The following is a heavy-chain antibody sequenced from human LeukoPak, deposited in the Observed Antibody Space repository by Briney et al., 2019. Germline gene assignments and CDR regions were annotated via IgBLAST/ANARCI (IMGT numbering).Heavy chain of an antibody. CDR1: GYTFTSYD. V-gene: IGHV1-8*01. CDR3: ARAFYSSASGGGNYFDY. Sequence: ASVKLSCKASGYTFTSYDINWKRQAPGQGLELLGWMNRNNGNKGYAQRFQGRVTMTRNTSISTAYLELSSLGSEDTAMYFCARAFYSSASGGGNYFDYWGQGALVTVSS. J-gene: IGHJ4*02. D-gene: IGHD6-6*01. CDR2: MNRNNGNK.